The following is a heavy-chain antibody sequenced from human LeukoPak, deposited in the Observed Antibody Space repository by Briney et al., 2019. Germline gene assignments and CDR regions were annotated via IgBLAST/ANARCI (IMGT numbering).Heavy chain of an antibody. V-gene: IGHV1-69*13. Sequence: RAAVTVSCTASGGTFSSYAISWVRQAPGQGLEWMGGIIPIFGTANYAQKFQGRVTITADESTSTAYMELSSLRSEDTAVYYCARERAYSSSNSYGMDVWGKGTTVTVSS. D-gene: IGHD6-13*01. J-gene: IGHJ6*04. CDR2: IIPIFGTA. CDR3: ARERAYSSSNSYGMDV. CDR1: GGTFSSYA.